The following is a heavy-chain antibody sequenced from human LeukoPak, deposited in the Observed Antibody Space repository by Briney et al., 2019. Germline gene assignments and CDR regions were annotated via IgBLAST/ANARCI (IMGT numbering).Heavy chain of an antibody. CDR1: GFTFSSYA. J-gene: IGHJ4*02. CDR3: AKDGPMVRGVISPTLYYFDY. V-gene: IGHV3-23*01. CDR2: ISGSGGST. D-gene: IGHD3-10*01. Sequence: PGGSLRLSCAASGFTFSSYAMSWVRQAPGKGLEWVSAISGSGGSTYYADSVKGRFTISRDNSKNTLYLQMNSLRAEDTAVYYCAKDGPMVRGVISPTLYYFDYWGQGTLVTVSS.